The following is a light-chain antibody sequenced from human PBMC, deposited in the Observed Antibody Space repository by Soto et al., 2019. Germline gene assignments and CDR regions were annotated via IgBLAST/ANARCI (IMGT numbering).Light chain of an antibody. CDR2: STS. J-gene: IGKJ1*01. V-gene: IGKV1-39*01. CDR1: QNIDNY. Sequence: IQLTQSPSSLSASFGDRVTVSCRSIQNIDNYLNWYVQRPGKAPELLIYSTSNLKSGVPSRFRGSGSGTDFSLTINSLQSEDFATYYCQQSSNIPWTFGQGTKVDIK. CDR3: QQSSNIPWT.